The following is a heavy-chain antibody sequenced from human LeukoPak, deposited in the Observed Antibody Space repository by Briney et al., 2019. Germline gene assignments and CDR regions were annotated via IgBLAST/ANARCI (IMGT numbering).Heavy chain of an antibody. J-gene: IGHJ6*02. CDR3: ARHLGGTGTINV. CDR1: GRSSVSGYY. Sequence: PSETLSLTCTVSGRSSVSGYYWSWVRRPPGKGLEWIAYISYTGTTNYNPSLKSRLTISVDTAKKQVSLNLNSVTAADTAVYYCARHLGGTGTINVWGPGTTVTVSS. D-gene: IGHD1-14*01. CDR2: ISYTGTT. V-gene: IGHV4-59*08.